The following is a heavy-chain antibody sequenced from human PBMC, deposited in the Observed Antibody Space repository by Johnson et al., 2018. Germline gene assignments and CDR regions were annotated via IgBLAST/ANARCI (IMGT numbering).Heavy chain of an antibody. D-gene: IGHD3-22*01. J-gene: IGHJ1*01. Sequence: EVQLVETGGGLVQPGGSLRLSCAASGFTVSSNYMSWVRQAPGKGLEWVSVIYSGGRTYYADSGKGRFTISRDNSKNTLYLEMNSLRAEDTAVYYWARADYEDRSGQHWGQGTLVTVSS. CDR3: ARADYEDRSGQH. V-gene: IGHV3-66*02. CDR2: IYSGGRT. CDR1: GFTVSSNY.